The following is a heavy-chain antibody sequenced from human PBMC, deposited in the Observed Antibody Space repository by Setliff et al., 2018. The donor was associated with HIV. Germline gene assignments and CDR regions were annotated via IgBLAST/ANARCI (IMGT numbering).Heavy chain of an antibody. Sequence: GASVKVSCKASGGTFSTCAISWVRQAPGQGLEWMGGIIPIFGTANYAQNFEGRVTITADESTSTAYMELTSLRSDDTAVYYCASAYDSSGYYYVFDYWGQGMLVTVSS. V-gene: IGHV1-69*13. D-gene: IGHD3-22*01. CDR1: GGTFSTCA. J-gene: IGHJ4*02. CDR2: IIPIFGTA. CDR3: ASAYDSSGYYYVFDY.